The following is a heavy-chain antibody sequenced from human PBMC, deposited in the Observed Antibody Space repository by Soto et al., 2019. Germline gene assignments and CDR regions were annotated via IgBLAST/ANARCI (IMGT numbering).Heavy chain of an antibody. V-gene: IGHV4-39*01. D-gene: IGHD3-3*01. Sequence: SETLSLTCTVSGGSISSSSYYWGWIRQPPGKGLEWIGSIYYSGSTYYNPSLKSRVTISVDTSKNQFSLKLSSVTAADTAVYYCARLSMMEVTIFGVVITPTVYGMDVWGQGTTVTVSS. CDR3: ARLSMMEVTIFGVVITPTVYGMDV. J-gene: IGHJ6*02. CDR1: GGSISSSSYY. CDR2: IYYSGST.